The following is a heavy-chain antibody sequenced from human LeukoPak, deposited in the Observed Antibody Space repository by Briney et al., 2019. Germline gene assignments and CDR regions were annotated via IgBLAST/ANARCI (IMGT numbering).Heavy chain of an antibody. CDR2: INHSGST. Sequence: SETLSLTCAVYGGAFSGYYWSWIREPPGNGLEWIGGINHSGSTNYNPSLKSRVTISVDTSKNQFSLKLSSVTAADTAVYYCARGRHCSSTSSYAPPTNYYYYYYMDVSGKGTTVTVSS. CDR3: ARGRHCSSTSSYAPPTNYYYYYYMDV. CDR1: GGAFSGYY. V-gene: IGHV4-34*01. D-gene: IGHD2-2*01. J-gene: IGHJ6*03.